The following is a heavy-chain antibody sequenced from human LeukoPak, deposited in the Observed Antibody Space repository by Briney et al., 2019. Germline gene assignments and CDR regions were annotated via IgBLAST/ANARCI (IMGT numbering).Heavy chain of an antibody. V-gene: IGHV1-18*01. D-gene: IGHD3-9*01. CDR2: ISAYNGNT. CDR1: GYTFTSYG. CDR3: AIDRRYFDWLSNSYFDY. J-gene: IGHJ4*02. Sequence: ASVKVSFKASGYTFTSYGISWVRQAPGQGLEWMGWISAYNGNTNYAQKLQGRVTMTTDTSTSTAYMELRSLRSDDTAVYYCAIDRRYFDWLSNSYFDYWGQGTLVTVSS.